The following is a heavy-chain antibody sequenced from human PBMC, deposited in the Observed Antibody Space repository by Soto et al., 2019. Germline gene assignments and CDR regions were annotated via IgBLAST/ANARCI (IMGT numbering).Heavy chain of an antibody. CDR2: IKQDGSEK. CDR1: GFTFSSYW. D-gene: IGHD3-10*01. Sequence: TGGSLRLSIASSGFTFSSYWISWVRQAPGKGLEWVANIKQDGSEKYYVDSVKGRFTISRDNAKNSLYLQMNSLRAEDTAVYYCARDSYYYGSGSRYWGQGTLVTVSS. CDR3: ARDSYYYGSGSRY. J-gene: IGHJ4*02. V-gene: IGHV3-7*01.